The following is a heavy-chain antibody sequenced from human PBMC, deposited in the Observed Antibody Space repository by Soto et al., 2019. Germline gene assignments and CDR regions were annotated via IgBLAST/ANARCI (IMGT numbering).Heavy chain of an antibody. CDR1: GFTFSSYW. D-gene: IGHD6-13*01. J-gene: IGHJ2*01. Sequence: GGSLRLSCAASGFTFSSYWMSWVRQAPGKGLEWVANIKQDGSEKYDVDSVKGRFTISRDNAKNSLYLQMNSLRAEDTAVYYCAREVIAAAGTDWYFDLWGRGTLVTVSS. V-gene: IGHV3-7*01. CDR3: AREVIAAAGTDWYFDL. CDR2: IKQDGSEK.